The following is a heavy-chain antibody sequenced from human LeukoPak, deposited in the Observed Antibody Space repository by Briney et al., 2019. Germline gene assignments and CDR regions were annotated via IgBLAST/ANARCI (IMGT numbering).Heavy chain of an antibody. J-gene: IGHJ4*02. CDR2: IYHSGST. V-gene: IGHV4-30-2*01. CDR3: ARARYCSGGSCYSGFDY. CDR1: GGSVSSGGYS. Sequence: PSETLSLTCTVSGGSVSSGGYSWSWIRQPPGKGLEWIGYIYHSGSTYYNPSLMSRVTISVDRSKNQFSLKLSSVTAADTAVYYCARARYCSGGSCYSGFDYWGQGTLVTVSS. D-gene: IGHD2-15*01.